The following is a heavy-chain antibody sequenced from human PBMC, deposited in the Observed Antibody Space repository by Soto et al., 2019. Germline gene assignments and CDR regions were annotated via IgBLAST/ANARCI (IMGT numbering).Heavy chain of an antibody. CDR1: GFTFSNAW. J-gene: IGHJ4*02. V-gene: IGHV3-15*07. CDR3: TVPAARGASVDY. Sequence: EVQLVESGGGLVKPGGSLRLSCAASGFTFSNAWMNWVRQAPGKGLEWVGRIKSKTDGGTTDYAAPVKGRFTISREDSKNPLYLQMNSLNTEDTAVYYCTVPAARGASVDYWGQGTLVTVSS. CDR2: IKSKTDGGTT. D-gene: IGHD2-2*01.